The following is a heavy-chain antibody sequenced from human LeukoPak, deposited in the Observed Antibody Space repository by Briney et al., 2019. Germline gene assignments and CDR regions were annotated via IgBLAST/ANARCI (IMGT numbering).Heavy chain of an antibody. V-gene: IGHV4-59*08. CDR1: GGSISSYY. CDR2: IYYSVST. CDR3: ARGRIAVAGTFDY. Sequence: LETLSLTCTVSGGSISSYYWSWIRQPPGKGLEWIGYIYYSVSTNYNPSLTSRVTISVDTSKNQFSLKLSSVTAADTAVYYCARGRIAVAGTFDYWGQGTLLTVSS. J-gene: IGHJ4*02. D-gene: IGHD6-19*01.